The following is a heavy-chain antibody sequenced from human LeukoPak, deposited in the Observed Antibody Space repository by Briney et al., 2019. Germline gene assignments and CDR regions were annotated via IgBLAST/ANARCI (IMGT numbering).Heavy chain of an antibody. J-gene: IGHJ4*02. CDR1: GYTFAGYY. Sequence: ASVKVSCTASGYTFAGYYMHWVRQAPGQGLEWMGRINPNSGGTNYAQKFQGRVTMTRDTSISTAYMELSRLRSDDTAVYYCARDHGGDSAFDYWGQGTLVTVSS. CDR3: ARDHGGDSAFDY. CDR2: INPNSGGT. V-gene: IGHV1-2*06. D-gene: IGHD4-23*01.